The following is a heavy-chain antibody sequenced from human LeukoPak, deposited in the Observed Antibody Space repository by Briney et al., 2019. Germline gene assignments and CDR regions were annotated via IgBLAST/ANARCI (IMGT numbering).Heavy chain of an antibody. Sequence: PSETLSLTCTVSGGSISSYYWSWIRQPAGKGLEWIGRIYTSGSTNYNPSLKSRVTMSVDTSKNQFSLKLSSVTAADTAVYYCARDRGSPGYYYMDVWGKGTTVTISS. V-gene: IGHV4-4*07. J-gene: IGHJ6*03. CDR1: GGSISSYY. D-gene: IGHD1-26*01. CDR3: ARDRGSPGYYYMDV. CDR2: IYTSGST.